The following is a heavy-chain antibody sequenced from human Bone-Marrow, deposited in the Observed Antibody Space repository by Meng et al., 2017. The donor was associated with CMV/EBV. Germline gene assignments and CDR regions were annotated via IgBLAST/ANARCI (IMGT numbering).Heavy chain of an antibody. Sequence: GESLKISCAASGFTFSSYAMHWVRQAPGKGLEWVAVISYDGSNKYYADSVKGRFTISRDNSKNTLYLQMNSLRAEDTAVYYCARYSRRIQLSWVTDAFDIWGQGKMVTVSS. CDR3: ARYSRRIQLSWVTDAFDI. J-gene: IGHJ3*02. V-gene: IGHV3-30*04. D-gene: IGHD5-18*01. CDR2: ISYDGSNK. CDR1: GFTFSSYA.